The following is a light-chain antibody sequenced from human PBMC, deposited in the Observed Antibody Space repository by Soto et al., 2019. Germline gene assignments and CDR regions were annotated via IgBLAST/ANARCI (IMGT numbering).Light chain of an antibody. CDR3: QQYGSSPT. CDR1: QSVSSSY. CDR2: GAS. J-gene: IGKJ1*01. Sequence: EIVLTHSPGTLSLSPGERATLSCRASQSVSSSYLAWYQQKPGQAPRLLIYGASSRATGIPDRFSGSGSGTDFSLTISRLEPEDVAVYYCQQYGSSPTFGQGTKVEIK. V-gene: IGKV3-20*01.